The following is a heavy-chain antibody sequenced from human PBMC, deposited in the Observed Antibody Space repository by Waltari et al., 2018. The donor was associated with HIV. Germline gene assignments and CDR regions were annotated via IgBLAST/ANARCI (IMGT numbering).Heavy chain of an antibody. CDR3: ARGPRYFDWLLRAGYIDY. Sequence: QVQLHQWGAGLLRPSETLSLTCAVYGGSFSDYYWSWIRQPPGKGLEWIAEINHSGSTNYNPSLKSRVTISVDTSKNQFSLKLSSVTAADTAVYYCARGPRYFDWLLRAGYIDYWGQGTLVTVSS. J-gene: IGHJ4*02. CDR1: GGSFSDYY. D-gene: IGHD3-9*01. CDR2: INHSGST. V-gene: IGHV4-34*01.